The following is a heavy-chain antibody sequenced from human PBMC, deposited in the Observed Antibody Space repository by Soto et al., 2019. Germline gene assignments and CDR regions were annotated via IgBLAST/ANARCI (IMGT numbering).Heavy chain of an antibody. CDR1: GASITGFY. CDR2: IYATGTT. D-gene: IGHD1-1*01. J-gene: IGHJ5*02. V-gene: IGHV4-4*07. Sequence: HSETLSLTCTVSGASITGFYWSWIRKSAGKGLEWIGRIYATGTTDYNPSLKGRFMMSVDTSKKQFSLKLRSVTAADTAVYYCVRDGTKTLRDWFDPWGQGISVTVS. CDR3: VRDGTKTLRDWFDP.